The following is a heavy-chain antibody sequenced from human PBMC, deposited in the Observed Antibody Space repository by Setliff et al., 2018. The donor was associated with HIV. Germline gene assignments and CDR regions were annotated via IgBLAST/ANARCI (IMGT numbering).Heavy chain of an antibody. D-gene: IGHD6-19*01. CDR1: GFTFSRYS. Sequence: PGGSLRLSCTASGFTFSRYSMNWVRQAPGKGLEWVANIKQDGSEKNYVDFVKGRFTISRDNSKNTLYLQMNSLRAEDTAVYYCAKDYSSGWFDYWGQGTLVTVSS. J-gene: IGHJ4*02. CDR2: IKQDGSEK. V-gene: IGHV3-7*03. CDR3: AKDYSSGWFDY.